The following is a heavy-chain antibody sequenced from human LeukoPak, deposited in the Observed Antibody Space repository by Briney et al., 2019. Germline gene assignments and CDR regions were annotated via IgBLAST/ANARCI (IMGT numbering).Heavy chain of an antibody. CDR2: IIPIFGTA. V-gene: IGHV1-69*05. J-gene: IGHJ3*02. Sequence: GASVKVSCKASGGTFSSYAISWVRQAPGQGLEWMGGIIPIFGTANYAQKFQGRVTITTDESTSTAYMELSSLRSEDTAVYYCARAYDFRDAFDIWGQGTMVTVSS. D-gene: IGHD3-3*01. CDR3: ARAYDFRDAFDI. CDR1: GGTFSSYA.